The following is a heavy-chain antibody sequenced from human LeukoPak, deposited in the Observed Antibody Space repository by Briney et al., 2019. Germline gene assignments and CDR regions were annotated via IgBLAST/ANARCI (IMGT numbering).Heavy chain of an antibody. J-gene: IGHJ6*02. CDR2: ISAYNGNT. D-gene: IGHD6-13*01. Sequence: ASVNVSYTASGYTFTSYGISWVRQAPGQGLEWMGWISAYNGNTNYAQKLQGRVTMTTDTSTSTAYMELRSLRSDDTAVYYCARGSVGSSWLYYYYYYGMDVWGQGTTVTVSS. V-gene: IGHV1-18*01. CDR1: GYTFTSYG. CDR3: ARGSVGSSWLYYYYYYGMDV.